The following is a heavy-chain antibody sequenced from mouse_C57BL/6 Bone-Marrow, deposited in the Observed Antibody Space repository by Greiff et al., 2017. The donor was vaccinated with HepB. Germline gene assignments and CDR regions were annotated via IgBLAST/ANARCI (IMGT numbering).Heavy chain of an antibody. CDR2: INPSTGGT. CDR3: AREKGLYDGYYGFAY. V-gene: IGHV1-42*01. D-gene: IGHD2-3*01. CDR1: GYSFTGYY. Sequence: EVKVVESGPELVKPGASVKISCKASGYSFTGYYMNWVKQSPEKSLEWIGEINPSTGGTTYNQKFKAKATLTVDKSSSTAYMQLKSLTSEDSAVYYCAREKGLYDGYYGFAYWGQGTLVTVSA. J-gene: IGHJ3*01.